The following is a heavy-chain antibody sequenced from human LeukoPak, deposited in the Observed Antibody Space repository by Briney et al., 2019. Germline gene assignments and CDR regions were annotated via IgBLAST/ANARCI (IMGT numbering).Heavy chain of an antibody. CDR3: ARGPVDSLNWFDP. V-gene: IGHV3-7*03. CDR1: GFTFSETW. CDR2: IKSDGSEK. J-gene: IGHJ5*02. D-gene: IGHD5-12*01. Sequence: GGSLRLSCADSGFTFSETWMTWVRQAPGKGLEWVANIKSDGSEKYYVDSVKGRFTISRDNAKNSLYLQMNSLRAEDTAVYYCARGPVDSLNWFDPWGQGTLVTVSS.